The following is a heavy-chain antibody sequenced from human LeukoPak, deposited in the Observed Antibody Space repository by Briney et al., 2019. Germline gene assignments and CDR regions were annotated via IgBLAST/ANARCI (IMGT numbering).Heavy chain of an antibody. CDR3: AKDVVGAINYFDY. CDR1: GFTFSNYW. Sequence: GGSLRLSCEASGFTFSNYWMSWVRQAPGKGLEWVGNIKQDGSEAYYVDSVQGRFTISRDNAKNSLYLQMNSLRAEDTAVYYCAKDVVGAINYFDYWGQGTLVTVSS. CDR2: IKQDGSEA. V-gene: IGHV3-7*05. D-gene: IGHD1-26*01. J-gene: IGHJ4*02.